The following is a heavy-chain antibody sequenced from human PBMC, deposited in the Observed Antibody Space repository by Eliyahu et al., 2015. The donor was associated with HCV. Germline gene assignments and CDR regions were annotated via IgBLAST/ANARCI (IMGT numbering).Heavy chain of an antibody. Sequence: QVLLVQSGAEVKKPGASVKVSCKASGYTFXNYAMQWVRQAPGQRLEWMRWINAANGDTKYLEKFQDRVTITTDTSASTAYMELSSLRSDDTAVYYCARYCSSSTCYGDYFDYWGQGALVTVSS. J-gene: IGHJ4*02. CDR3: ARYCSSSTCYGDYFDY. D-gene: IGHD2-2*01. CDR2: INAANGDT. CDR1: GYTFXNYA. V-gene: IGHV1-3*01.